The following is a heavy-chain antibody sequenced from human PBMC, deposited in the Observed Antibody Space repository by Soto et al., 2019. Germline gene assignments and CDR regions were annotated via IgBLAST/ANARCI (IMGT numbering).Heavy chain of an antibody. Sequence: GGSLRLSCAASGFTFSSYGMHWVRQAPGKGLEWVAVIWYDGSNKYYADSVKGRFTISRDNSKNTLYLQMNSLRAEDTAVYYCARTLRRAAAGTFGFDYRGQRTLVTVSS. J-gene: IGHJ4*02. D-gene: IGHD6-13*01. CDR2: IWYDGSNK. V-gene: IGHV3-33*01. CDR1: GFTFSSYG. CDR3: ARTLRRAAAGTFGFDY.